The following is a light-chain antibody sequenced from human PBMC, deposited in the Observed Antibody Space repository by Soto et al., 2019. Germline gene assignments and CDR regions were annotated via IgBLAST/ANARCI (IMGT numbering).Light chain of an antibody. CDR2: GNS. CDR3: QSYDSSLRVV. J-gene: IGLJ2*01. CDR1: SSNIGAGYD. Sequence: SVLTQPPSVSGAPGQRITISCTGSSSNIGAGYDVHWYQHLPGAAPQLLIYGNSHRPSGVPDRFSGSKSGTSASLAITGLQAEDEADYYCQSYDSSLRVVFGGGTKLTVL. V-gene: IGLV1-40*01.